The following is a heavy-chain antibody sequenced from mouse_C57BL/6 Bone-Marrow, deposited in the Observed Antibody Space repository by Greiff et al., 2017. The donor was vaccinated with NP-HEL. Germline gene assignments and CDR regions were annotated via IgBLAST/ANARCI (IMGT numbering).Heavy chain of an antibody. V-gene: IGHV1-82*01. CDR1: GYAFSSSW. CDR3: ARSGYSNYGAWFAY. CDR2: IYPGDGDT. J-gene: IGHJ3*01. D-gene: IGHD2-5*01. Sequence: QVQLKESGPELVKPGASVKISCKASGYAFSSSWMNWVKQRPGKGLEWIGRIYPGDGDTNYNGKFKGKATLTADKSSSTAYMQLSSLISEDSAVYFCARSGYSNYGAWFAYWGQGTLVTVSA.